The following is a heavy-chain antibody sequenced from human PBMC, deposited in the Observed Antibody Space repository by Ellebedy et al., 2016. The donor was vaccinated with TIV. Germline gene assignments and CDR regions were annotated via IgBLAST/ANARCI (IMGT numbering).Heavy chain of an antibody. Sequence: MPSETLSLTCTVSGGSLTNHFWSWIRQPPGKGLEWIASIYYSGTTNYNPSLKSRVTISVDTSKNQISLTLMSSVSAADTAVYYCARIVENFDYWGQGTLVTVSS. CDR1: GGSLTNHF. CDR2: IYYSGTT. CDR3: ARIVENFDY. V-gene: IGHV4-59*11. D-gene: IGHD1-26*01. J-gene: IGHJ4*02.